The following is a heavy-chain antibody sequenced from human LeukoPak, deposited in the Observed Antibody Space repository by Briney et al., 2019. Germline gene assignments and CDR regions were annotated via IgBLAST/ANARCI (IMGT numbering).Heavy chain of an antibody. Sequence: SETLSLTCAVYGGSFSGYHWSWIRQPPGKGLEWIGEINHSGSTNYNPSLKSRVTISVDTSKNQFSLKLSSVTAADTAVYYCARHSRVTSWVMDVWGQGTTVTVSS. V-gene: IGHV4-34*01. CDR1: GGSFSGYH. J-gene: IGHJ6*02. CDR3: ARHSRVTSWVMDV. CDR2: INHSGST. D-gene: IGHD4-11*01.